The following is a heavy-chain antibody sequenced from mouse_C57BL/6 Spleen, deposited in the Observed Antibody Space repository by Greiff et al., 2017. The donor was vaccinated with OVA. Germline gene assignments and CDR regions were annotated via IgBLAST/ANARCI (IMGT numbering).Heavy chain of an antibody. CDR2: IDPENGDT. J-gene: IGHJ2*01. Sequence: VTLKESGAELVRPGASVKLSCTASGFNIKDDYMHWVKQRPEQGLEWIGWIDPENGDTEYASKFQGKATITADTSSNTAYLQLSSLTSEDTAVYYCTTNYGSYWGQGTTLTVSS. CDR3: TTNYGSY. D-gene: IGHD1-1*02. CDR1: GFNIKDDY. V-gene: IGHV14-4*01.